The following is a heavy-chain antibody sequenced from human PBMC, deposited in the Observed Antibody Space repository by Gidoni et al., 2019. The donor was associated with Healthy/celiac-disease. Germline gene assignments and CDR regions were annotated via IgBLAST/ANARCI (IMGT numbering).Heavy chain of an antibody. Sequence: QVQLVESGGGLVKPGGSLRLSCAASGFPFHAYYLSWIRTAPGKGLDGVSYISSISSYTNYADSVKGRFTISRDNAKNSLYLQMNSLRAEDTAVYYCARDGVTMVRGVIPLRYFDLWGRGTLVTVSS. J-gene: IGHJ2*01. V-gene: IGHV3-11*05. CDR2: ISSISSYT. CDR3: ARDGVTMVRGVIPLRYFDL. CDR1: GFPFHAYY. D-gene: IGHD3-10*01.